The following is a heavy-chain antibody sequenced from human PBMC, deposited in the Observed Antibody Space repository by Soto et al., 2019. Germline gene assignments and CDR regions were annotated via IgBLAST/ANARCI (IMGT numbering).Heavy chain of an antibody. CDR1: GFKFSIYS. D-gene: IGHD6-19*01. CDR3: ARSVEGHFDY. Sequence: EVQLVESGGALVQPGGSLRLSCAASGFKFSIYSMNWVRQAPGKGLEWSAYITSDTKTIKYGDSVKGRFTISRDNAKNSVYLQMNDLSAEDTAVYYCARSVEGHFDYWGQGTVVTVSS. J-gene: IGHJ4*02. V-gene: IGHV3-48*01. CDR2: ITSDTKTI.